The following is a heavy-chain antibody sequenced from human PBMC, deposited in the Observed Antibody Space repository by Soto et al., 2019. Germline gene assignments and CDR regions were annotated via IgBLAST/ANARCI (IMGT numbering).Heavy chain of an antibody. CDR2: TYYRSRWYN. V-gene: IGHV6-1*01. J-gene: IGHJ6*02. CDR1: GDSASSNSAA. CDR3: ARHYCSSASCYEGYYYYGMDV. D-gene: IGHD2-2*01. Sequence: PSQTLSLTCAISGDSASSNSAAWNWIRTSPSRGLEWLGRTYYRSRWYNDYAVSVKSRITVNPDTSKNQFSLHLNSVTPEDTAVYYCARHYCSSASCYEGYYYYGMDVWGQGTTVTVSS.